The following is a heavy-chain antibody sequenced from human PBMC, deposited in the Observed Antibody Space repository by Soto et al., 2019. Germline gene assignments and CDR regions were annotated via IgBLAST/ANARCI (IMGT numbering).Heavy chain of an antibody. V-gene: IGHV1-46*01. CDR3: ARGFVVVVAATHNGFDP. Sequence: ASVKVSCKASGYTFTSYYMHWVRQAPGQGLEWMGIINPSGGSTSYAQKFQGRVTMTRDTSTSTVYMELSSLRSEDTAVYYCARGFVVVVAATHNGFDPGGKGTLVTVSS. CDR1: GYTFTSYY. CDR2: INPSGGST. D-gene: IGHD2-15*01. J-gene: IGHJ5*02.